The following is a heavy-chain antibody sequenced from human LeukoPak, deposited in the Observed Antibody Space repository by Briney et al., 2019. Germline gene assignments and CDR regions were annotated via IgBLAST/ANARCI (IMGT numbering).Heavy chain of an antibody. CDR1: GGSISSGGYY. CDR3: ARVKPRYDSWSGSFVETFDP. V-gene: IGHV4-31*03. CDR2: IYYSGST. Sequence: PSQTLSLTCTVSGGSISSGGYYWSWIRQHPGKGLEWIGYIYYSGSTYYNPSLKSRVTISVDTSKNQFSLKLSSVTAADTAVYYCARVKPRYDSWSGSFVETFDPWGQGTLVTVSS. D-gene: IGHD3-3*01. J-gene: IGHJ5*02.